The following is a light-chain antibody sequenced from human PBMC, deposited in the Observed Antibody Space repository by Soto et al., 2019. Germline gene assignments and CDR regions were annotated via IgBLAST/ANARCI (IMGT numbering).Light chain of an antibody. V-gene: IGKV3-11*01. Sequence: EIVLTQSPATLSLSPGERATRSCRASQSVSSYLAWYQQKPGQAPRLLIYDASNRATGIPARFSGSGSGTDFTLTISSLEPEDFAVYYCQQRSNWPRPLTFGGGTKVEIQ. CDR1: QSVSSY. CDR2: DAS. CDR3: QQRSNWPRPLT. J-gene: IGKJ4*01.